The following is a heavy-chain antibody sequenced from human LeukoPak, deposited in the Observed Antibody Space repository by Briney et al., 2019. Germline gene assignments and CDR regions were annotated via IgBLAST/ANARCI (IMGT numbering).Heavy chain of an antibody. J-gene: IGHJ4*02. CDR1: GYTFTGYD. Sequence: ASVKVSCKASGYTFTGYDINWMRQATGQGLEWMGWMNPNSGNTGYAQKFQDRVTMTTDTSISTAYMELSSLRSEDTAVYYCARVDPNYDILTGYQNDYWGQGTLVTVSS. CDR3: ARVDPNYDILTGYQNDY. CDR2: MNPNSGNT. D-gene: IGHD3-9*01. V-gene: IGHV1-8*01.